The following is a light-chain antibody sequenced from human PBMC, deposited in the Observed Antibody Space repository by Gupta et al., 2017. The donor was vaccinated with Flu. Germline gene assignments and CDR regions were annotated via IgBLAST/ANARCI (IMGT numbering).Light chain of an antibody. CDR1: SSDIGAHNL. CDR3: ISYTGSGTWV. V-gene: IGLV2-18*02. Sequence: SVTISCTGTSSDIGAHNLVSWYQKHPGKAPKLMIYEVSNRPSGVPDRFSGSKSGNTASLTISGLQGEDEADYYCISYTGSGTWVFGGGTKVTVL. J-gene: IGLJ3*02. CDR2: EVS.